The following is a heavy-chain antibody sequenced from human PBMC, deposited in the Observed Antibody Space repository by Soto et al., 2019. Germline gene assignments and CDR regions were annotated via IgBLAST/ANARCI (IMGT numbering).Heavy chain of an antibody. J-gene: IGHJ6*02. D-gene: IGHD6-13*01. CDR1: RGTFSSYA. V-gene: IGHV1-69*01. CDR2: GIPIFGTA. CDR3: ATRAAAGSFDGSGYGMDV. Sequence: QVQLVQSGAEVKKPGSSVKVSCKASRGTFSSYAISWVRQAPGQGLEWMGGGIPIFGTANYAQKFQGSVTITADESTSTAFMEFSSLRSEDTAVAYCATRAAAGSFDGSGYGMDVWGQGPTVTVSS.